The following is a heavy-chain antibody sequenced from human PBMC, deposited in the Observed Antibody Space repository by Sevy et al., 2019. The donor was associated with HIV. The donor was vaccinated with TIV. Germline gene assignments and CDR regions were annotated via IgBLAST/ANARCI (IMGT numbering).Heavy chain of an antibody. J-gene: IGHJ4*02. CDR3: RYNWNDLLSYYFDY. Sequence: GGSLRLSCAASGFTFSSYWMSWVRQAPGKGLEWVANIKQDGSEKYYVHSVKGRFTISRDNAKNSLYLQMNSLRAEDTAVYYCRYNWNDLLSYYFDYWGQGTLVTVSS. D-gene: IGHD1-1*01. V-gene: IGHV3-7*03. CDR1: GFTFSSYW. CDR2: IKQDGSEK.